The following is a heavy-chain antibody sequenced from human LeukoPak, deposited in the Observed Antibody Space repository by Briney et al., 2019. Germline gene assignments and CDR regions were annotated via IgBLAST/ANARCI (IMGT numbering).Heavy chain of an antibody. Sequence: GGSLRLSCAASGFTFSSYSMNWVRQAPGKGLEWVSYISSSSSTIYYADSVKGRFTISRDNAKNSLYLQMNSLRAEDTAVYYCARDWPGIAVAGMGSEGFHDAFGIWGQGTMVTVSS. J-gene: IGHJ3*02. CDR3: ARDWPGIAVAGMGSEGFHDAFGI. D-gene: IGHD6-19*01. CDR2: ISSSSSTI. CDR1: GFTFSSYS. V-gene: IGHV3-48*04.